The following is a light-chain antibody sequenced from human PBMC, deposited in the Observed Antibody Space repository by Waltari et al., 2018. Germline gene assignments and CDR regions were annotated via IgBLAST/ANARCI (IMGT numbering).Light chain of an antibody. Sequence: QSVLTQPPSASGTPGPIVTISCSGSNPHLGRNPVNWYQQLPGAAPTLLISRDNQRPSGVPDRFSASKSVTSASLAISGLQSEDEADYYWAAWDDSLSGLWVFGGGTKVTVI. J-gene: IGLJ3*02. CDR2: RDN. CDR1: NPHLGRNP. CDR3: AAWDDSLSGLWV. V-gene: IGLV1-44*01.